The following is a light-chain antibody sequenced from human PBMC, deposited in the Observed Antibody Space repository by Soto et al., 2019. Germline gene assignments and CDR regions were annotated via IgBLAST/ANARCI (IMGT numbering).Light chain of an antibody. Sequence: IVMTQSKDSLAVSVGEKAPINCKPSQRLLYSSNYKNYLTWYQQKPGKAPKLLIYKASTLKSGVPSRFSGSGSGTEFTLTISSLQPDDFATYYCQHYNSYSDAFGQGT. CDR1: QRLLYSSNYKNY. CDR2: KAS. V-gene: IGKV1-5*03. J-gene: IGKJ1*01. CDR3: QHYNSYSDA.